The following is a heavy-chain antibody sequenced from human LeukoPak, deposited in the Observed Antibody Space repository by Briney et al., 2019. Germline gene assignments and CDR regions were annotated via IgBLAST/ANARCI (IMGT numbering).Heavy chain of an antibody. CDR1: GFTFSAYP. V-gene: IGHV3-7*01. Sequence: GRSLRLSCAASGFTFSAYPMHWVRQAPGKGLEWVANIKQDGSEKYYVDSVKGRFTISRDNAKNSLYLQMNSLRAEDTAVYYCARDRGPLWWELKAENFDYWGQGTLVTVSS. CDR3: ARDRGPLWWELKAENFDY. CDR2: IKQDGSEK. J-gene: IGHJ4*02. D-gene: IGHD2-15*01.